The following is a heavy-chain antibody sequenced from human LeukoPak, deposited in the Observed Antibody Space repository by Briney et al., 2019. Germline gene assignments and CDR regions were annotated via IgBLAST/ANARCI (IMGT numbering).Heavy chain of an antibody. CDR2: ISSSSTTI. D-gene: IGHD4-11*01. Sequence: GGSLRLSCAASGLTFSSHWMHWFRQAPGKGLEWVSYISSSSTTIYYADSVKGRFTISRDNAKNSLYLQMNSLRAEDTAVYYCARGAPGLHYRSIDYWGQGTLVTASS. CDR3: ARGAPGLHYRSIDY. J-gene: IGHJ4*02. V-gene: IGHV3-48*01. CDR1: GLTFSSHW.